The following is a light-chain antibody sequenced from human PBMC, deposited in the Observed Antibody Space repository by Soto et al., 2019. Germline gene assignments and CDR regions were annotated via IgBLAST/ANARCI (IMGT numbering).Light chain of an antibody. CDR3: CSYAGSRTYVI. V-gene: IGLV2-23*01. CDR2: EGS. Sequence: ALTQPASVSGSPGQSITISCTGTSNDIGSYNLVSWYQHHPGEAPRLIIYEGSKRPSGVSNRFSGSKSGNTASLTISGLQAEDEADYYCCSYAGSRTYVIFGGGTKLTVL. CDR1: SNDIGSYNL. J-gene: IGLJ2*01.